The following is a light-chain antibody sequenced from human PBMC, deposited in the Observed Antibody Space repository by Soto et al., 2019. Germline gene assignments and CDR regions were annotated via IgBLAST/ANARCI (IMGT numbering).Light chain of an antibody. Sequence: EIVLTQSPGTLSLSPGERATLSCRASQDVDSNFLAWYQQRPGQAPRLLIYGSSRRATGIPDRFIGSGSGTDFTLTISRVGPEDIAVYFCHQYYSSITFGGGTKVEVK. CDR2: GSS. J-gene: IGKJ4*01. V-gene: IGKV3-20*01. CDR1: QDVDSNF. CDR3: HQYYSSIT.